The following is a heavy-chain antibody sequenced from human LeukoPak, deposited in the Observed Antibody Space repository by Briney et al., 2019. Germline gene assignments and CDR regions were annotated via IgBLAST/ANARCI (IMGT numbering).Heavy chain of an antibody. J-gene: IGHJ4*02. Sequence: ASVKVSCKVSGYTLTELSMHWVRQAPGQGLEWMGWISAYNGNTNYAQKLQGRVTMTTDTSTSTAYMELRSLRSDDTAVYYCARTYYDSSGYYWDYWGQGTLVTVSS. CDR1: GYTLTELS. D-gene: IGHD3-22*01. CDR2: ISAYNGNT. CDR3: ARTYYDSSGYYWDY. V-gene: IGHV1-18*01.